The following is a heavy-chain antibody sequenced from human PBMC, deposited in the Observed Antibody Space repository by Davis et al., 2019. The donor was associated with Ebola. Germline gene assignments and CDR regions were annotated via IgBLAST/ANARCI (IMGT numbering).Heavy chain of an antibody. D-gene: IGHD6-19*01. Sequence: GESLKISCAASGFTFSSYAMSWVRQAPGKGLEWVSTISGSGGSTYYADSVKGRFTISRDNYKNTLYLQMNSLRAEDTAVYYCAKVDMAVAASGNFDCWGQGTLVTVSS. V-gene: IGHV3-23*01. CDR1: GFTFSSYA. J-gene: IGHJ4*02. CDR2: ISGSGGST. CDR3: AKVDMAVAASGNFDC.